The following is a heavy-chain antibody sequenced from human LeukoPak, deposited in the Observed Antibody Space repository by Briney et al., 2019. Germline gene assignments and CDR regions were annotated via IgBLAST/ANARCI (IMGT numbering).Heavy chain of an antibody. Sequence: SSETLFLTCTVSGDSISRYYWSWIRQPAGKGLEWIGRIYNGGIITYNPSLKSRVTMSIDTSNNQFSLRLRFVTAADTAVYYCARDSGTTGEVKFDPWGQGTLVTVSS. CDR3: ARDSGTTGEVKFDP. V-gene: IGHV4-4*07. D-gene: IGHD3-10*01. CDR2: IYNGGII. CDR1: GDSISRYY. J-gene: IGHJ5*02.